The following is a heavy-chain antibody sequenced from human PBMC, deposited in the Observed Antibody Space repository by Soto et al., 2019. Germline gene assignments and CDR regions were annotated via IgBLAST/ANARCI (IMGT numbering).Heavy chain of an antibody. CDR1: GFTFSTYA. D-gene: IGHD3-10*01. CDR2: MSGSGGST. J-gene: IGHJ4*02. Sequence: EVQLLESGGGLVQPGGSLRLSCAASGFTFSTYAMSWVRQAPGKGLEWVSGMSGSGGSTYYADSVKGRFTISRDNSKNPLYLQMNSLRAEDTAVYYCMILYSYGSGSYYKWGQGTLVTVSS. CDR3: MILYSYGSGSYYK. V-gene: IGHV3-23*01.